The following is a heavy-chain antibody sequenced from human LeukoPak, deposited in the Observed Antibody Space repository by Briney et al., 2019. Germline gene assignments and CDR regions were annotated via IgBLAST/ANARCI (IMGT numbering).Heavy chain of an antibody. D-gene: IGHD3-10*01. CDR1: GGSLSSYH. Sequence: SETLSLTCTVSGGSLSSYHWNWLRQPPGKGLEQIGYIDNSGNTYYSTSLKSRVTISVDTSKNQFSLKLSSVTTADTAVYYCARGRTGSGHSDYWGQGTLVTVSS. J-gene: IGHJ4*02. V-gene: IGHV4-59*01. CDR3: ARGRTGSGHSDY. CDR2: IDNSGNT.